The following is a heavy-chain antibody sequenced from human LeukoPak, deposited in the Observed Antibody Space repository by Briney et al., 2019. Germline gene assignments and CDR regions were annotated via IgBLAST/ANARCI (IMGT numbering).Heavy chain of an antibody. Sequence: ASVKVSCKASGYTFTGYYMHWVRQAPGQGLEWMGWINPNSGGTNYAQKFQGRVTMTRDTSISTAYMELSRLRSDDTAVYYCARAQYSSSSGWWFDPWGQGTLVTVSS. V-gene: IGHV1-2*02. J-gene: IGHJ5*02. CDR1: GYTFTGYY. D-gene: IGHD6-6*01. CDR3: ARAQYSSSSGWWFDP. CDR2: INPNSGGT.